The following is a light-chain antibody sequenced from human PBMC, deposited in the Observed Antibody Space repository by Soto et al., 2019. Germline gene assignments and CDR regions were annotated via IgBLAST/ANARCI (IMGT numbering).Light chain of an antibody. J-gene: IGKJ1*01. CDR2: AAS. Sequence: DIQMTQSPSSLSASVGDRVTITCRAGQSIRNYLNWYQQKPGKAPRLLIYAASSLQSGVPSRFSGSGSGTDFTLTISSLQPEDFATYFCQQSYTTPWTFGLGTKVDIK. V-gene: IGKV1-39*01. CDR3: QQSYTTPWT. CDR1: QSIRNY.